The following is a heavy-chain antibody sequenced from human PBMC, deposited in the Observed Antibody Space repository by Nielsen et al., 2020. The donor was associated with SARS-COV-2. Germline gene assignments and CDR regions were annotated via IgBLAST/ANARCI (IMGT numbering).Heavy chain of an antibody. D-gene: IGHD1-26*01. Sequence: GGSLRLSCAASGFTFSSYGMHWVRQAPGKGLEWVAVISYDGSNKYYADSVKGRFTISRDNSKNTLYLQMNSLRAEDTAVYYCAKDHIVGATIDYWGQGTLVTVSS. V-gene: IGHV3-30*18. CDR1: GFTFSSYG. CDR2: ISYDGSNK. CDR3: AKDHIVGATIDY. J-gene: IGHJ4*02.